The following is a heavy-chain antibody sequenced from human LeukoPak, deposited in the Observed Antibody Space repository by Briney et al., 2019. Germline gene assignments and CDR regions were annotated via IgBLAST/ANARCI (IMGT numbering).Heavy chain of an antibody. Sequence: GESPKISCKASGYSFTTHWIGWVRQMPGKGLEWMGTIYPGDSDTRYSPSFQGQVTISADQSISTAYLQWSSLKASDTAMYYCARHRRGMDVWGQGTTVTVSS. CDR1: GYSFTTHW. CDR2: IYPGDSDT. V-gene: IGHV5-51*01. D-gene: IGHD6-6*01. J-gene: IGHJ6*02. CDR3: ARHRRGMDV.